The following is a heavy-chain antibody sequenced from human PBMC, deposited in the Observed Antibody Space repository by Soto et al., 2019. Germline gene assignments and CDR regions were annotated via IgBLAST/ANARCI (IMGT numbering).Heavy chain of an antibody. Sequence: PGGSLRLSCAASGFTFDDYGMSWVRQAPGKGLEWVSGINWNGGSTGYADSVKGRFTISRDNAKNSLYLQMNSLRAEDTALYYCARDSQLYQLLWPRDSWGQGTLVTVSS. CDR2: INWNGGST. V-gene: IGHV3-20*04. J-gene: IGHJ4*02. CDR3: ARDSQLYQLLWPRDS. D-gene: IGHD2-2*01. CDR1: GFTFDDYG.